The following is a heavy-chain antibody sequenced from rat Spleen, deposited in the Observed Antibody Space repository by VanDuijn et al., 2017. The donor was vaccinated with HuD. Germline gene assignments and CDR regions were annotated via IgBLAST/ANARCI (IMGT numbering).Heavy chain of an antibody. J-gene: IGHJ2*01. CDR2: ITNTGGST. Sequence: EVQLVESGGGLVQPGRSLKLSCAASGFTVNNYWMTWIRQAPGKGLELVASITNTGGSTYYPDSVKGRFTISRDNAKSTLYLQMNSLRSEDTATDYCSPLPGYNLDYWGQGVMVTSSS. CDR3: SPLPGYNLDY. D-gene: IGHD1-4*01. V-gene: IGHV5-31*01. CDR1: GFTVNNYW.